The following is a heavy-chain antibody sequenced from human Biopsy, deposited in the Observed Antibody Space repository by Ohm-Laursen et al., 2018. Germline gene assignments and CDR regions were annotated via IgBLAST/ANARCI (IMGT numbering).Heavy chain of an antibody. CDR2: TSGYNDDT. D-gene: IGHD2-8*01. CDR1: GYTFISYG. CDR3: ARDYEVYAKTDCFDP. Sequence: SSVKVSCKASGYTFISYGISWVRQAPGQGLEWMGWTSGYNDDTNYAQKFQGRLTMTTDTSTSTAYMELRSLRSDDTAVYFCARDYEVYAKTDCFDPWGQGTLVTVSS. V-gene: IGHV1-18*04. J-gene: IGHJ5*02.